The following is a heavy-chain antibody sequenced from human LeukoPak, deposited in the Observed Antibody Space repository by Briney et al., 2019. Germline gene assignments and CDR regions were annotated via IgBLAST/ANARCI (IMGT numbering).Heavy chain of an antibody. D-gene: IGHD5-12*01. V-gene: IGHV1-8*03. CDR1: GYTFTSYD. CDR3: ARGRGYSGYDVYFDY. CDR2: MNPNSGNT. Sequence: ASVKVSCKASGYTFTSYDINWVRQATGQGLEWMGWMNPNSGNTGYAQKFQGRVTITRNTSISTAYMELSSLRSEDTAVYYCARGRGYSGYDVYFDYWGQGTLVTVSS. J-gene: IGHJ4*02.